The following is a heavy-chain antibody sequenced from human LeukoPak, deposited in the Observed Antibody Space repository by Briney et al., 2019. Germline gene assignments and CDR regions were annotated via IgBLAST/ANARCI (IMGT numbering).Heavy chain of an antibody. V-gene: IGHV3-23*01. CDR2: IGSDGKT. D-gene: IGHD3-10*02. J-gene: IGHJ6*02. CDR1: GFTLTNYA. CDR3: AGDLHYYVAMDV. Sequence: PGGSLRLSCEASGFTLTNYAMTWVRQAPGKGLEWVSSIGSDGKTHYSESVKGRFVISRDNFGGMVFLQLNSLRVEDTALYYCAGDLHYYVAMDVWGQGTTVTVSS.